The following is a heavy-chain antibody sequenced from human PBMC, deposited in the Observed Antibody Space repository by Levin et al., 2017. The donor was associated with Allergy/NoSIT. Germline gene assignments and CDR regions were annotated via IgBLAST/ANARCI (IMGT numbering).Heavy chain of an antibody. CDR1: GYTFTSYG. D-gene: IGHD2-2*01. CDR2: ISAYNGNT. J-gene: IGHJ6*03. V-gene: IGHV1-18*01. Sequence: GASVKVSCKASGYTFTSYGISWVRQAPGQGLEWMGWISAYNGNTNYAQKLQGRVTMTTDTSTSTAYMELRSMRSDDTAVYYCARVGCSSTSCYREYYYYYYYMDVWGKGTTVTVSS. CDR3: ARVGCSSTSCYREYYYYYYYMDV.